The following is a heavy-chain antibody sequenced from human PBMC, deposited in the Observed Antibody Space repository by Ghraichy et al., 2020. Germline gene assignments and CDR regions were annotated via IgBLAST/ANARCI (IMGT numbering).Heavy chain of an antibody. Sequence: SETLSLTCAVSGGSISSGGYSWSWIRQPPGKGLEWIGYMYLNGSTYYNPSLKSRVTISVDRSKNQFSLKLNSVTAADTAVYYCARFDPWSGGRVVGRVEADAFDIWGQGTMVTVSS. V-gene: IGHV4-30-2*01. D-gene: IGHD3-3*01. J-gene: IGHJ3*02. CDR1: GGSISSGGYS. CDR3: ARFDPWSGGRVVGRVEADAFDI. CDR2: MYLNGST.